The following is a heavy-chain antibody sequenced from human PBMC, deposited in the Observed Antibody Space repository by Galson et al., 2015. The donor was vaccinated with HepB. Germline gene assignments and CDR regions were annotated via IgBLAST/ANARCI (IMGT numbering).Heavy chain of an antibody. D-gene: IGHD2-21*02. CDR1: GFTFSSYA. J-gene: IGHJ4*02. V-gene: IGHV3-23*01. CDR3: ATGPPQWRRGGNIVVVTATPFDY. Sequence: LRLSCAASGFTFSSYAMSWVRQAPGKGLEWVSAISGSGGSTYYADSVKGRFTISRDNSKNTLYLQMNSLRAEDTAVYYCATGPPQWRRGGNIVVVTATPFDYWGQGTLVTVSS. CDR2: ISGSGGST.